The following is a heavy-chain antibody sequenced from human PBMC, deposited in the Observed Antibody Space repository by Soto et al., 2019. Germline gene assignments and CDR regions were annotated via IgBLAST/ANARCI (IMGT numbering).Heavy chain of an antibody. CDR3: ARAKDTTGGAFDM. CDR1: GFTFDDFG. V-gene: IGHV3-33*01. D-gene: IGHD2-8*02. J-gene: IGHJ3*02. Sequence: QVHLVESGGGVVQPERSLRLSCAASGFTFDDFGMNWVRQAPGKGLEWLATIWYDGSKKYYAESVNGRFTISRDNSKSTLFLQMGRLRAEDTAVYYCARAKDTTGGAFDMWGQGTLVIVSS. CDR2: IWYDGSKK.